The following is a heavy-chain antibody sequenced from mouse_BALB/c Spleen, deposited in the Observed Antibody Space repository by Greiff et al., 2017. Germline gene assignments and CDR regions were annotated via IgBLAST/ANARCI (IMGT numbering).Heavy chain of an antibody. V-gene: IGHV1-54*01. D-gene: IGHD1-1*01. Sequence: VQLQQSGAELVRPGTSVKVSCKASGYAFTNYLIEWVKQRPGQGLEWIGVINPGSGGTNYNEKFKGKATLTADKSSSTAYMQLSSLTSDDSAVYFCARRGYYGSSYGGYFDVWGAGTTVTVSS. CDR3: ARRGYYGSSYGGYFDV. CDR2: INPGSGGT. J-gene: IGHJ1*01. CDR1: GYAFTNYL.